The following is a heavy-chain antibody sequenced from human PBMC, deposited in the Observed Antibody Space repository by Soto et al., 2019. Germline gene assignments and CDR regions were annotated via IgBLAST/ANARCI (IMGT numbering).Heavy chain of an antibody. CDR2: INHRGST. Sequence: PSETLSLTCAVYGGSFSGYYWSWIRQPPGKGLEWIGEINHRGSTNYNPSLKSRVTISVDTSKNQFSLKLSSVTAADTAVYYCARKKVAGRTVDYWGQGTLVTVSS. D-gene: IGHD6-19*01. V-gene: IGHV4-34*01. CDR3: ARKKVAGRTVDY. J-gene: IGHJ4*02. CDR1: GGSFSGYY.